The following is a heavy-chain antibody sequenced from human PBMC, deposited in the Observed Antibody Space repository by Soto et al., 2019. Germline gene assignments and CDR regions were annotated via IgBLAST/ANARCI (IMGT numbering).Heavy chain of an antibody. V-gene: IGHV4-61*01. D-gene: IGHD6-19*01. CDR1: GGSFSSSHFY. J-gene: IGHJ4*02. CDR2: IYESGST. Sequence: XETLWLTCAVSGGSFSSSHFYWSGSRQPPGKGREWIGFIYESGSTNYNPSLKSRVTMGVDTSQNPFSLKISSVTAADTAVNYCARSGAGSGWSGGQGTLVTSPQ. CDR3: ARSGAGSGWS.